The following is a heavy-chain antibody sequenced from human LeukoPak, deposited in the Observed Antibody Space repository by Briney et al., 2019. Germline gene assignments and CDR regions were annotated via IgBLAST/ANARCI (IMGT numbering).Heavy chain of an antibody. CDR3: ARDSFWEWLPSPSFGAFDI. V-gene: IGHV3-33*01. CDR2: IWYDVSNK. Sequence: GRSLRLSCAASGFTFSSYGMHWVRQAPDPGLGRVAVIWYDVSNKYYADSVKDRFTISRDNSKNTLYLQMNSLRAEVTAADYCARDSFWEWLPSPSFGAFDIWGQGTMVTVSS. J-gene: IGHJ3*02. CDR1: GFTFSSYG. D-gene: IGHD3-3*01.